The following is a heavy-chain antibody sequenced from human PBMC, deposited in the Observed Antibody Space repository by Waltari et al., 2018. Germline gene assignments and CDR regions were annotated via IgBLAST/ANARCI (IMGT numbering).Heavy chain of an antibody. CDR1: GYTFTGYY. Sequence: QVQLVQRGAEVKKPGASVKVSCKASGYTFTGYYIHWVRQAPGQGLEWMGRINPNSGSTNYAQKFQGRVTMTRDTSINTAYMELSRLRPDDTAVYYCAKGQEHYYDNSGSFVSWGQGTLVTVSS. D-gene: IGHD3-22*01. V-gene: IGHV1-2*06. J-gene: IGHJ5*01. CDR2: INPNSGST. CDR3: AKGQEHYYDNSGSFVS.